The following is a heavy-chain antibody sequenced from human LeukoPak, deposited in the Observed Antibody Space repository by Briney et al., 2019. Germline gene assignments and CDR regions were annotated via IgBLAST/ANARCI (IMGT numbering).Heavy chain of an antibody. CDR1: GGSISSYY. J-gene: IGHJ4*02. CDR2: IYYSGST. Sequence: SETLSLTCTVSGGSISSYYWSWIRQPPGKGLEWIGYIYYSGSTNYNPSLKSRVTIPVDTSKNQFSLKLSSGTAADTAVYYCARMRGIAVAGLDYWGQGTLVTVSS. D-gene: IGHD6-19*01. CDR3: ARMRGIAVAGLDY. V-gene: IGHV4-59*01.